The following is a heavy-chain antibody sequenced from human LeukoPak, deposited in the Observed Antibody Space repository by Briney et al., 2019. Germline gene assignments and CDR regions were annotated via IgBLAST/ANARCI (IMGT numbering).Heavy chain of an antibody. Sequence: ASVKVACKASGDTFTSYDINWVRQATGQGLEWMGWMNPNSGNTGYAQKFQGRVTMTRNTSISTAYMELSSLRSEDTAVYYCARAVLRRSSWYLGFDYWGQGTLVTVSS. J-gene: IGHJ4*02. CDR3: ARAVLRRSSWYLGFDY. D-gene: IGHD6-13*01. CDR2: MNPNSGNT. V-gene: IGHV1-8*01. CDR1: GDTFTSYD.